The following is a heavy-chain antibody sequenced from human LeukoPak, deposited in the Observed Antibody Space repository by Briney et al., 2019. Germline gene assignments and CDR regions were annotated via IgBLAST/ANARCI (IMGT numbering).Heavy chain of an antibody. J-gene: IGHJ4*02. D-gene: IGHD6-19*01. CDR3: ARASPQIWYSSGWQKGGFDY. V-gene: IGHV3-30-3*01. Sequence: GGSLRLSCTTSAFTFSDYALSWVRQAPGKGLEWVAVISYDGSNKYYADSVKGRFTISRDNSKNTLYLQMNSLRAEDTAAYYCARASPQIWYSSGWQKGGFDYWGQGTLVTVSS. CDR2: ISYDGSNK. CDR1: AFTFSDYA.